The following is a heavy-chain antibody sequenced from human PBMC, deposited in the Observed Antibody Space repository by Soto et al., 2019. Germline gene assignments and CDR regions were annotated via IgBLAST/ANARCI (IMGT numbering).Heavy chain of an antibody. J-gene: IGHJ4*02. CDR1: GGSVSSGGYS. CDR2: MYHSGRT. Sequence: QLQLQESGPRLIRPSQTLSLTCAVSGGSVSSGGYSWSWIRQPPGKALELIGYMYHSGRTYYNPSLRSRVTISVDRSMGQFSLNLTSVTAADTAVYFCARGDLDWLLALDYRGQGILVTVSS. V-gene: IGHV4-30-2*01. CDR3: ARGDLDWLLALDY. D-gene: IGHD3-9*01.